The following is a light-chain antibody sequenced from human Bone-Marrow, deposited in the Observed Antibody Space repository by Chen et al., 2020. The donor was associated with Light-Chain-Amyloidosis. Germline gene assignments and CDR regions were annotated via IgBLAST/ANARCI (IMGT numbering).Light chain of an antibody. Sequence: DIVLTQSPATLSLFPGQTVSLPCTTSQSVENDLGWYQQKPGQSPKLLIYGASKRATGVPARFTASGSWTDFTLTITSLEPEDFALYYCHQGHSWNTFGPGTKLEVK. CDR3: HQGHSWNT. J-gene: IGKJ3*01. V-gene: IGKV3-11*01. CDR1: QSVEND. CDR2: GAS.